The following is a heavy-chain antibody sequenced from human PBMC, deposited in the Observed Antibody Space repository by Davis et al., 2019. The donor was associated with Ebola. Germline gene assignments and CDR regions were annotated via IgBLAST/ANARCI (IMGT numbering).Heavy chain of an antibody. D-gene: IGHD4/OR15-4a*01. CDR1: GYTFTHYG. Sequence: ASVKVSCKASGYTFTHYGITWVRQAPGQGLEWMGRINPNSGGTNYAQKFQGRVTMTRDTSISTAYMELSRLKSDDAAVYYCATDLIYDGANTGDYWGQGTLVTVSS. CDR2: INPNSGGT. V-gene: IGHV1-2*06. J-gene: IGHJ4*02. CDR3: ATDLIYDGANTGDY.